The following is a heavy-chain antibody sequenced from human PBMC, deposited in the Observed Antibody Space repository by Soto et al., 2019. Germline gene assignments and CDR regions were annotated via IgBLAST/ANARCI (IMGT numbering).Heavy chain of an antibody. CDR3: ARVGGDDFGDSGGFDY. J-gene: IGHJ4*02. CDR1: GGSISSYY. V-gene: IGHV4-59*01. CDR2: IYYSGST. Sequence: PSETLSLTCTVSGGSISSYYWSWIRQPPGKGLEWIGYIYYSGSTNYNPSLKSRVTISVDTSKNQFSLKLSSVTAADTAVYYCARVGGDDFGDSGGFDYWGQGTLVTGSA. D-gene: IGHD4-17*01.